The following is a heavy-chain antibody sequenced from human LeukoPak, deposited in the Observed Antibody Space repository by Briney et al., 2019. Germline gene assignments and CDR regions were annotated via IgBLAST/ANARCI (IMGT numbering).Heavy chain of an antibody. V-gene: IGHV4-34*01. CDR3: ARGRKYYYDSSGYYYFDY. D-gene: IGHD3-22*01. Sequence: SETLSLTCAVYGVSFSGYYWSWIRQPPGKGLEWIGEINHSGSTNYNPSLKSRVTISVDTSKNQFSLKLSSVTAADTAVYYCARGRKYYYDSSGYYYFDYWGQGTLVTVSS. CDR1: GVSFSGYY. J-gene: IGHJ4*02. CDR2: INHSGST.